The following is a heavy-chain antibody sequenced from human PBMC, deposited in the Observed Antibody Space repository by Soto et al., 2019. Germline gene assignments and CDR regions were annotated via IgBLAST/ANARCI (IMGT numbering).Heavy chain of an antibody. CDR2: ISAYNGDT. D-gene: IGHD5-12*01. CDR1: GYTFSIYG. J-gene: IGHJ6*02. Sequence: ASVKVSCKASGYTFSIYGITWVRQAPGQGLEWMGWISAYNGDTNYAQKLQGRVTMTTDASTSTAYMELRSLRSDGTAVYYCARPRGYDVPSYYYDMDVWGQGTTVTVSS. CDR3: ARPRGYDVPSYYYDMDV. V-gene: IGHV1-18*01.